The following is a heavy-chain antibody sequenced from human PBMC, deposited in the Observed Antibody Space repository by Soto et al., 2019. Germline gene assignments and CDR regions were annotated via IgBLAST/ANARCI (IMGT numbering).Heavy chain of an antibody. Sequence: PGGSLRLSCAASGFTFRSYAMSWVRQAPGKGLEWVSAISGSGGSTYYADSVKGRFTTSRDNSKNTLYLQMNSLRAEDTAVYYCARERSSPLDASDIWGHGTLVHASS. CDR3: ARERSSPLDASDI. V-gene: IGHV3-23*01. J-gene: IGHJ3*02. CDR1: GFTFRSYA. D-gene: IGHD3-10*01. CDR2: ISGSGGST.